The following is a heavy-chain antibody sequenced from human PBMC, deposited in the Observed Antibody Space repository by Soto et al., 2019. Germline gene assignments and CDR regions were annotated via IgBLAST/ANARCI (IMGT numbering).Heavy chain of an antibody. CDR2: ISSSGSYI. CDR3: ARDRRDGYNFDS. D-gene: IGHD5-12*01. J-gene: IGHJ5*01. V-gene: IGHV3-21*01. Sequence: EVQLVESGGGLVKPGGSLRLSCAASGFTFSSYTMNWVRQAPGKGLEWVSSISSSGSYIYYADSVKGRFTISRDNAKNSLYLQMNSLRAEDTAVYYCARDRRDGYNFDSWGQGTLVTVSS. CDR1: GFTFSSYT.